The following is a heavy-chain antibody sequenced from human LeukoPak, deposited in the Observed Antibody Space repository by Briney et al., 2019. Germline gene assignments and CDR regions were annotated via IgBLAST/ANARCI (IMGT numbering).Heavy chain of an antibody. Sequence: GGSLRLSCAASGFTFSSYSMNWVRQAPGRGLEWVSSISSSSSYIYYADSVKGRFTISRHNAKNSLYLQMNSLRAEDTAVYYCARDRDIAAAGPYNWFDPWGQGTLVTVSS. J-gene: IGHJ5*02. D-gene: IGHD6-13*01. CDR2: ISSSSSYI. CDR3: ARDRDIAAAGPYNWFDP. V-gene: IGHV3-21*01. CDR1: GFTFSSYS.